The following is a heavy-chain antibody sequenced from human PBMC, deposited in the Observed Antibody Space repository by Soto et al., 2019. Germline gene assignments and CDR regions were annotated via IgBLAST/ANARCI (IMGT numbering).Heavy chain of an antibody. J-gene: IGHJ6*02. CDR3: AKDQYAWYSSGWSPYYYYYGMDV. CDR2: ISGSGGST. CDR1: GFTFSSYA. V-gene: IGHV3-23*01. Sequence: EVQLLESGGGLVQPGGSLRLSCAASGFTFSSYAMSWVRQAPGKGLEWVSAISGSGGSTYYADSVKGRFTISRDNSKNTLYLQMNSLRAEDTAVYYCAKDQYAWYSSGWSPYYYYYGMDVWGQGTTVTVSS. D-gene: IGHD6-19*01.